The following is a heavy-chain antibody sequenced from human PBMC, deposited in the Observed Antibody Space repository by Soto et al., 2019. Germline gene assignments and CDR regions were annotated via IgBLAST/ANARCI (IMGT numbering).Heavy chain of an antibody. Sequence: PGGSLRLSCAASGFTFSSYNMNWVRQAPGKGLEWVASISPSSSYIYYADSVKGRFTISRDNAKNTLYLQMNTLRAEDTAVYYCARGTTGLNWFDPWGQGTLVTVSS. CDR1: GFTFSSYN. CDR2: ISPSSSYI. V-gene: IGHV3-21*01. D-gene: IGHD1-7*01. CDR3: ARGTTGLNWFDP. J-gene: IGHJ5*02.